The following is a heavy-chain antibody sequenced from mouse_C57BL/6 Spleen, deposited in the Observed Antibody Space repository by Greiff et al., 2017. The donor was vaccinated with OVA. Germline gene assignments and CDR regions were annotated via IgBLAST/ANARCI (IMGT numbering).Heavy chain of an antibody. J-gene: IGHJ4*01. CDR3: ARSGNYGGYAMDY. D-gene: IGHD2-1*01. CDR2: IYPGSGNT. Sequence: QVQLKESGAELVRPGASVKLSCKASGYTFTDYYINWVKQRPGQGLEWIARIYPGSGNTYYNEKFKGKATLTAEKSSSTAYMQLSSLTSEDSAVYFCARSGNYGGYAMDYWGQGTSVTVSS. V-gene: IGHV1-76*01. CDR1: GYTFTDYY.